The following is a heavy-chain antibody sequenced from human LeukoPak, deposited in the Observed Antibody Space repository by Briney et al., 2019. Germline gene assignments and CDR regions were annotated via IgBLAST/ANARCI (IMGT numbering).Heavy chain of an antibody. CDR3: AKLAKYFYGSEAYYFFEH. J-gene: IGHJ4*02. Sequence: GGSLRLSCAASGFTFSTFAMIWVRQPPGKGLEWVAVISYDGRNKYYADFVEGRFTISRDNAKNSLYLQMNSLRVEDTAVYYCAKLAKYFYGSEAYYFFEHWGQGTPVTASS. V-gene: IGHV3-30*04. CDR2: ISYDGRNK. D-gene: IGHD3-10*01. CDR1: GFTFSTFA.